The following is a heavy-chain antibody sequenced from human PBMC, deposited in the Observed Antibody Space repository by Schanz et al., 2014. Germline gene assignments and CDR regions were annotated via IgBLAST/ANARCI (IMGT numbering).Heavy chain of an antibody. V-gene: IGHV3-73*01. J-gene: IGHJ4*02. CDR3: SRQTDSCHDY. CDR1: GFIFSNYG. Sequence: VQLVESGGGVVQRGGSLRLSCAASGFIFSNYGMHWVRQASGKGLEWVGHIRNKGDSYATAYAASVKGRFSISRDDSKNTAYLQMNSLNTEDTAVYYCSRQTDSCHDYWGQGTLVTVSS. D-gene: IGHD2-2*01. CDR2: IRNKGDSYAT.